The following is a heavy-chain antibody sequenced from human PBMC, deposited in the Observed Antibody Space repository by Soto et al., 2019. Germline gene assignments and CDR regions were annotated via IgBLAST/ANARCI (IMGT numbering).Heavy chain of an antibody. CDR3: AAAVADKSYYYYGMDV. CDR2: IYPGDSDT. V-gene: IGHV5-51*01. CDR1: GYSFTSYW. D-gene: IGHD6-19*01. Sequence: PGESLKISCKGSGYSFTSYWIGWVRQMPGKGLEWMGVIYPGDSDTRYSPSFQGQVTISADKSISTAYLQWSSLKASDTAMYYCAAAVADKSYYYYGMDVWGQGTTVTVSS. J-gene: IGHJ6*02.